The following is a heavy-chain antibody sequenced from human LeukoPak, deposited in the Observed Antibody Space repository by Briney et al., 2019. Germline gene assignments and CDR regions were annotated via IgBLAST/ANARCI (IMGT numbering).Heavy chain of an antibody. D-gene: IGHD4-23*01. CDR2: IYYSGST. J-gene: IGHJ4*02. Sequence: SETLSLTCTVSGGSTSSYYWSWIRQPLGKGLEWIWYIYYSGSTNYNPSLKSRVTISVDTSKNQFSLKLSSVTAADTAVYYCARVRTAVTPYFDYWGQGTLVTVSS. V-gene: IGHV4-59*01. CDR3: ARVRTAVTPYFDY. CDR1: GGSTSSYY.